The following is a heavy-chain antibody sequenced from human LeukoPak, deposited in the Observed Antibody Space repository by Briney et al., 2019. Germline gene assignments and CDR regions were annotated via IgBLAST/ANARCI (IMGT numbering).Heavy chain of an antibody. Sequence: GASLRLSCAASGFTFSTYGMHWVRQAPGKGLEWVAVISYDGSNKYYADSVKGRFTISRDNSKNTLYLQMNSLRAEDTAVYYCAKDRRFSPPEPTGGVPDYWGQGTLVTVSS. CDR3: AKDRRFSPPEPTGGVPDY. D-gene: IGHD1-14*01. CDR1: GFTFSTYG. V-gene: IGHV3-30*18. J-gene: IGHJ4*02. CDR2: ISYDGSNK.